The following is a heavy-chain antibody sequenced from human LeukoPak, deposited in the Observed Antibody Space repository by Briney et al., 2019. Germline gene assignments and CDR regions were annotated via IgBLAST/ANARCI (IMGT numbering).Heavy chain of an antibody. D-gene: IGHD1-26*01. V-gene: IGHV3-74*01. CDR2: INSDGSSI. CDR1: GFNFTNAW. J-gene: IGHJ1*01. CDR3: ARDHPSGSYYHH. Sequence: PGGSLRLSCAASGFNFTNAWMTWVRQAPGKGLVWVSRINSDGSSISYADSVKGRFTISRDNAKNTLYLQMNSLRAEDTAVYYCARDHPSGSYYHHWGQGTLVTVSS.